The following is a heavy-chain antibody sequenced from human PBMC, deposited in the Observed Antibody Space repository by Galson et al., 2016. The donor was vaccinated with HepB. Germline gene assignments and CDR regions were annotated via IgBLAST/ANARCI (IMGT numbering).Heavy chain of an antibody. CDR3: ARDMSSGWYWVYFDY. J-gene: IGHJ4*02. D-gene: IGHD6-19*01. V-gene: IGHV3-21*01. Sequence: SLRLSCAASGLSFHTYSMNWVRQAPGKGLEWVSSISSSSSYLYYAGSVKGRFTISRDNAKNSLYLQMNSLRAGDTAVYYCARDMSSGWYWVYFDYWGQGTLVTVSS. CDR1: GLSFHTYS. CDR2: ISSSSSYL.